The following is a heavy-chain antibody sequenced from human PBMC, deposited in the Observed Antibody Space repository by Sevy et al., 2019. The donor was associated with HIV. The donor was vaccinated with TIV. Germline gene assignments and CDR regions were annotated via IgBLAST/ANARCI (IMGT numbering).Heavy chain of an antibody. CDR1: GYTFSDSGYY. V-gene: IGHV1-2*02. J-gene: IGHJ6*02. D-gene: IGHD3-3*01. Sequence: ASVKVSCKASGYTFSDSGYYVHWVRQAPGQGLEWMGWINPKSGATNYAQKFQGRVTMTRDTSVSTANMEQSRLKSDDTAVYYCARESYDFWTGPVDYEYDMDVWGQGTTVTVSS. CDR3: ARESYDFWTGPVDYEYDMDV. CDR2: INPKSGAT.